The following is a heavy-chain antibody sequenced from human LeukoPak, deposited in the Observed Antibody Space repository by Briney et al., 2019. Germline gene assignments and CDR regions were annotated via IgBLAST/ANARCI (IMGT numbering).Heavy chain of an antibody. CDR3: GRVTGYMIEDYFDY. J-gene: IGHJ4*02. CDR1: GGTFSSYA. D-gene: IGHD3-22*01. Sequence: GASVKVSCKASGGTFSSYAISWVRQAPGQGLEWMGGIIPIFGTANYAQKFQGRVTITADESTSTAYMELSSLRSEDTAVYYCGRVTGYMIEDYFDYWGQGTLVTVSS. CDR2: IIPIFGTA. V-gene: IGHV1-69*13.